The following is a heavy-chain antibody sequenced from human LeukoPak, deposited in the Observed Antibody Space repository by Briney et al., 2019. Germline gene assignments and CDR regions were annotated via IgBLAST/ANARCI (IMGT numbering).Heavy chain of an antibody. J-gene: IGHJ4*02. D-gene: IGHD3-10*01. V-gene: IGHV3-21*01. Sequence: PGGSLRLSCAASGFTFSSYSMNWVRQAPGKGLEWVSSISSSSSYIYYADSVKGRFTISRDNAKNSLYLQMNSLRAEDTAVYYCARETYYYGSGSYPDYWGQGTLVTVSS. CDR1: GFTFSSYS. CDR2: ISSSSSYI. CDR3: ARETYYYGSGSYPDY.